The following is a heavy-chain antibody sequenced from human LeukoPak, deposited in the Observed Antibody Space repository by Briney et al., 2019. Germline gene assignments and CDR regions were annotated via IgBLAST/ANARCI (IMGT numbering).Heavy chain of an antibody. V-gene: IGHV4-31*03. CDR2: IYYSGST. J-gene: IGHJ4*02. CDR1: GVSISSGGYY. Sequence: SETLSLTCTVSGVSISSGGYYWSWIRPHPGKGLEWIGYIYYSGSTYYNPSLKSRVTISVDTSKNQFSLKLSSVTAADTAVYYCAREALAAYYYDSSGYQEVWGQGTLVTVSS. D-gene: IGHD3-22*01. CDR3: AREALAAYYYDSSGYQEV.